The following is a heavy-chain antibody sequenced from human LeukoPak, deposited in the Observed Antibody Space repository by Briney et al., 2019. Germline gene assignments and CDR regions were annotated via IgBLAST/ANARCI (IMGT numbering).Heavy chain of an antibody. CDR3: AKGFLGDQYYFDY. CDR1: GFTFDDYA. Sequence: GRSLRLSCAASGFTFDDYAMHWVRQAPGKGLEWVSGISWNSGSIGYADSVKGRLTISRDNAKNSLYLQMNSLRAEDTALYYCAKGFLGDQYYFDYWGQGTLVTVSS. V-gene: IGHV3-9*01. D-gene: IGHD3-3*01. J-gene: IGHJ4*02. CDR2: ISWNSGSI.